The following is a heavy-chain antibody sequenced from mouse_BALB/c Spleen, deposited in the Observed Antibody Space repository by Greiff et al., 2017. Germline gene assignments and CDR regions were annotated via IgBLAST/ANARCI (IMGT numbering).Heavy chain of an antibody. CDR2: ISNGGGST. D-gene: IGHD2-2*01. V-gene: IGHV5-12-2*01. CDR1: GFTFSSYT. J-gene: IGHJ3*01. Sequence: EVHLVESGGGLVQPGGSLKLSCAASGFTFSSYTMSWVRQTPEKRLEWVAYISNGGGSTYYPDTVKGRFTISRDNAKNTLYLQMSSLKSEDTAMYYCARPFYYGYPWFAYWGQGTLVTVSA. CDR3: ARPFYYGYPWFAY.